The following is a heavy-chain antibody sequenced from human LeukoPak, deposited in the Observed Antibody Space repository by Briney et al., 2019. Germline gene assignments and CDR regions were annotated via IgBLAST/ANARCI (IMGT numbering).Heavy chain of an antibody. V-gene: IGHV3-23*01. CDR1: GFTFSSYG. CDR2: ISGSGGST. J-gene: IGHJ4*02. CDR3: AARYSSGWPYFDY. D-gene: IGHD6-19*01. Sequence: PGRSLRLSCAASGFTFSSYGMHWVRQAPGKGLEWVSAISGSGGSTYYADSVKGRFTISRDNSKNTLYLQMNSLRAEDTAVYYCAARYSSGWPYFDYWGQGTLVTVSS.